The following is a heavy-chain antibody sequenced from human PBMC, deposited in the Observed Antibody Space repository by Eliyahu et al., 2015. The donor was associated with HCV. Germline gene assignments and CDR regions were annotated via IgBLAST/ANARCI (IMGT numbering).Heavy chain of an antibody. CDR3: ARPHGWGFGVVTSPDY. D-gene: IGHD3-3*01. Sequence: QVQLVQSGAEVKKPGASVKVSCKASGYTXTXXYMHWVRQAPGXGVXWMGWIXPNSGGTNYAQKFQGRVTMTRDTSISTAYMELSRLRSDDTAVYYCARPHGWGFGVVTSPDYWGQGTLVTVSS. J-gene: IGHJ4*02. CDR2: IXPNSGGT. CDR1: GYTXTXXY. V-gene: IGHV1-2*02.